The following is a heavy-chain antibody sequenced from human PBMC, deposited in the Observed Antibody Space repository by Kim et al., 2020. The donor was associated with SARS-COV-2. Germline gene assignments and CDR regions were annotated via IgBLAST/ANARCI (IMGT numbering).Heavy chain of an antibody. Sequence: SETLSLTCTVSGGSISSYYWSWIRQPPGKGLEWIGYIYYSGSTNYNPSLKSRVTISVDTSKNQFSLKLSSVTAADTAVYYCARHPFSQWHLYWYFDLWGRGTLVTVSS. CDR2: IYYSGST. J-gene: IGHJ2*01. CDR3: ARHPFSQWHLYWYFDL. V-gene: IGHV4-59*08. D-gene: IGHD3-3*02. CDR1: GGSISSYY.